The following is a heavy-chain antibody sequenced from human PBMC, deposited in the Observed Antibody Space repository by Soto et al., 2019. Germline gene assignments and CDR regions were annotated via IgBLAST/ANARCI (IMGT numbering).Heavy chain of an antibody. Sequence: ASVKVSCKASGYTFTSYGISWVRQAPGQGLEWMGWISAYNGNTNYAQKFQGRVTMTTNTSTSTAYMELSSLRSEDTAVYYCARLYSSSWYSGFDPWGQGTLVTVSS. CDR1: GYTFTSYG. CDR3: ARLYSSSWYSGFDP. V-gene: IGHV1-18*01. CDR2: ISAYNGNT. D-gene: IGHD6-13*01. J-gene: IGHJ5*02.